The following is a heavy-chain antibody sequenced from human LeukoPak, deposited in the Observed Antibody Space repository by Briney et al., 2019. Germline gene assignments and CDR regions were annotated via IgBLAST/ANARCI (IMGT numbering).Heavy chain of an antibody. V-gene: IGHV3-23*01. CDR1: GFTFSTYA. CDR3: AKSPYSGAARGAFDI. D-gene: IGHD6-6*01. J-gene: IGHJ3*02. Sequence: PGGSLRLSCAASGFTFSTYAMNWVRQAPGKGLEWVSVISGSGGGTYYADSVKGRFTISRDDSKNMLFPQMNSLRAEDTALYYCAKSPYSGAARGAFDIWGQGTMVTVSS. CDR2: ISGSGGGT.